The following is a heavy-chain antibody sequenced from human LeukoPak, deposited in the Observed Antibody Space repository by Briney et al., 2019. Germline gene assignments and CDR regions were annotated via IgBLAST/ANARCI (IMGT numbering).Heavy chain of an antibody. CDR2: ISNDGSNK. J-gene: IGHJ4*02. CDR1: GFTFSSYA. D-gene: IGHD3-22*01. V-gene: IGHV3-30*01. CDR3: ARSSGYHYYFDY. Sequence: GRSLRLSCAASGFTFSSYAMHWVRQAPGKGLEWVAVISNDGSNKFYADSVKGRFTISRDNSKNTLYLQMNSLRAEDTAVYYCARSSGYHYYFDYWGQGTLVTVSS.